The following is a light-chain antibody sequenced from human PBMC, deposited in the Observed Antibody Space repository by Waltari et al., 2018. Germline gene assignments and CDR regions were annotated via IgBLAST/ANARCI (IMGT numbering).Light chain of an antibody. Sequence: DIVMTQSPLSLPVTPGEPASISCRSSQSLLQSNGNNCLDWYLQKPGQSPQLLIYLGSNRASGVPDRFSGSGSGTDFTLKISRVEAEDVGVYYCMQALQTPLTFGRGTKVEIK. V-gene: IGKV2-28*01. CDR3: MQALQTPLT. CDR1: QSLLQSNGNNC. CDR2: LGS. J-gene: IGKJ4*01.